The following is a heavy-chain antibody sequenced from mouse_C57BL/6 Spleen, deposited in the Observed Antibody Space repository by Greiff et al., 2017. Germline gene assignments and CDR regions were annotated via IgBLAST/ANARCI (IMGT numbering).Heavy chain of an antibody. CDR3: ARYYGSRSRDY. CDR1: GFTFTDYY. Sequence: DVHLVESGGGLVQPGGSLSLSCAASGFTFTDYYMSWVRQPPGKALEWLGFIRNKANGYTTEYSASVKGRFTISRDNSQSILYLQMNALRAEDSATYYCARYYGSRSRDYWGQGTTLTVSS. V-gene: IGHV7-3*01. D-gene: IGHD1-1*01. J-gene: IGHJ2*01. CDR2: IRNKANGYTT.